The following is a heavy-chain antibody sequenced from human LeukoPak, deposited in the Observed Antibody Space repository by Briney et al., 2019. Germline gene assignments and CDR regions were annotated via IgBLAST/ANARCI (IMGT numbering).Heavy chain of an antibody. Sequence: GGSLRLSCAASGFTFSSYEMNWVRQAPGKGLEWVSYISSSGSTIYYADSVKGQFTISRDNAKNSLYLQMNSLRAEDTAVYYCAKELDYGDYGDWFDPWGQGTLVTVSS. J-gene: IGHJ5*02. V-gene: IGHV3-48*03. CDR1: GFTFSSYE. D-gene: IGHD4-17*01. CDR2: ISSSGSTI. CDR3: AKELDYGDYGDWFDP.